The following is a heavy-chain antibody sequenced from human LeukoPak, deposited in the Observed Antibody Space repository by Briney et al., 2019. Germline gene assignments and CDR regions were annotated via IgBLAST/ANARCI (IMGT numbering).Heavy chain of an antibody. CDR1: GYTPPNYN. Sequence: SVKVSTQPSGYTPPNYNLAWVRQAPGEGLEWMGWISPYNGDTNYAPKFQGRVTLTTDTSTSTGYMELRNLRSDDTAVYYCAREAADHLDYWGQGTLVTVSS. V-gene: IGHV1-18*01. CDR2: ISPYNGDT. J-gene: IGHJ4*02. CDR3: AREAADHLDY.